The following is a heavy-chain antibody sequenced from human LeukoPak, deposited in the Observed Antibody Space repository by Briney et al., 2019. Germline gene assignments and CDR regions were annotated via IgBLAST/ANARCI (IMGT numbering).Heavy chain of an antibody. CDR3: QSRFLEWLLDY. D-gene: IGHD3-3*01. V-gene: IGHV4-39*01. Sequence: PSQTLSLTCTVSGGSISNGGYYWGWIRQPPGKGLEWIGSVYDTGSTFYNPSLKSRVIISVDTSKNQFSLKLSSVTAADTAVYYCQSRFLEWLLDYWGQGTLVTVSS. J-gene: IGHJ4*02. CDR1: GGSISNGGYY. CDR2: VYDTGST.